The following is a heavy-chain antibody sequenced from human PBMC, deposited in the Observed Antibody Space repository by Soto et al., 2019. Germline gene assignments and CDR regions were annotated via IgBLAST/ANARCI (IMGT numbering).Heavy chain of an antibody. CDR3: AGDAQGVCLHY. J-gene: IGHJ4*02. Sequence: QVQLVQSGAEVKKPGASVKVSCKASGYTFTSYGISWVRQAPGQGLEWMGWISAYNGNTNYAQKLQGRVTMTRDTSTSTAYMGLRSLRSDDTAVYYCAGDAQGVCLHYWGQGTLVTVSS. V-gene: IGHV1-18*01. D-gene: IGHD2-8*01. CDR1: GYTFTSYG. CDR2: ISAYNGNT.